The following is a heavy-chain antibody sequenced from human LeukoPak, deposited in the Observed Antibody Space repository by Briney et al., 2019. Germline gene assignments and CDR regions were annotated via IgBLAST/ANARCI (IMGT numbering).Heavy chain of an antibody. J-gene: IGHJ3*02. CDR2: IYTSGST. V-gene: IGHV4-61*02. CDR1: GGSISSGSYY. D-gene: IGHD3-3*01. CDR3: AGTYDFWSGYCAFDI. Sequence: SQTLSLTCTFSGGSISSGSYYWSWIRQPAGKGLEWIGRIYTSGSTNYNPSLKSRVTISVDTSKNQFSLKLSSVTAADTAVYYCAGTYDFWSGYCAFDIWGQGTMVTVSS.